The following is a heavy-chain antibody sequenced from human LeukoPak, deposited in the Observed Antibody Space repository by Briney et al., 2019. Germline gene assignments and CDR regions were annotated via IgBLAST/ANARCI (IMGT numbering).Heavy chain of an antibody. CDR1: GYTFISYD. V-gene: IGHV1-8*01. Sequence: ASVKVSCKASGYTFISYDINWVRQATGQGLEWMGWMNPNSGNTGYAQKFQGRVTMTRNTSISTAYMELSSLRSEDTAVYYCARGSSSWYYYYGMDVWGQGTTVTVSS. D-gene: IGHD6-13*01. CDR3: ARGSSSWYYYYGMDV. J-gene: IGHJ6*02. CDR2: MNPNSGNT.